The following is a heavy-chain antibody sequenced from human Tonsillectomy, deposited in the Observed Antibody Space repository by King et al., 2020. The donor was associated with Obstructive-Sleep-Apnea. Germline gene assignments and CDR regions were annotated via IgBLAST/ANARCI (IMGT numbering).Heavy chain of an antibody. D-gene: IGHD6-19*01. CDR1: GFTFSSYS. J-gene: IGHJ4*02. CDR3: ARDPLAVAGTGY. V-gene: IGHV3-21*01. CDR2: ISSSSSYI. Sequence: QLVQSGGGLVKPGGSLRLSCAASGFTFSSYSMNWVRQAPGKGLEWVSSISSSSSYIYYADSVKGRFTISRYNAKNSLYLQMNSLRAEDTAVYYCARDPLAVAGTGYWGQGTLVTVSS.